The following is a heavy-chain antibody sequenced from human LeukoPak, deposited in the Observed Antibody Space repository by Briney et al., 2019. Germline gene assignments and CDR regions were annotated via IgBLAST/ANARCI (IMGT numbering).Heavy chain of an antibody. V-gene: IGHV3-7*03. CDR3: AASSTSAWKFDP. Sequence: PGGSLRLSCEGSAFIFSGHWMNWVRQTPGKGLEWVASIKEDGSERQYVDSVKGRFSISRDNTKGSLFLQLNSLRAEDTAVYYCAASSTSAWKFDPWGQGTLVTVSS. J-gene: IGHJ5*02. D-gene: IGHD2-2*01. CDR2: IKEDGSER. CDR1: AFIFSGHW.